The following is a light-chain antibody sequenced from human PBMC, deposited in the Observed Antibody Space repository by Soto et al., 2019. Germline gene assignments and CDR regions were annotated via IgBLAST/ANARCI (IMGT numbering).Light chain of an antibody. CDR1: SSDVGVYNY. V-gene: IGLV2-11*01. CDR3: CSYAGSYSFV. J-gene: IGLJ3*02. CDR2: DVS. Sequence: QSALTQPRSVSGSPGQSVTIPCTGTSSDVGVYNYVSWYQQHPGKAPKLMIYDVSKRPSGVPDRFSGSKSGNTASLTISGLQAEDEADYYCCSYAGSYSFVFGGGTQLTVL.